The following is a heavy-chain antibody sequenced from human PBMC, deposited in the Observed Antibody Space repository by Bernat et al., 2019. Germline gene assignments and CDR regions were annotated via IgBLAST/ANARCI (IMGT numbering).Heavy chain of an antibody. CDR2: IKQDGSEK. Sequence: EVQLVESGGGLVQPGGSLRLSCEVSGFTFSSYWMSWVRQAPGKGLEWVANIKQDGSEKYYVDSVKGRFTISRDNAKNSLYLQMNSLRAEDTAVYYCARGPIAAAGTYYYYYMDVWGKGTTVTVSS. V-gene: IGHV3-7*01. J-gene: IGHJ6*03. CDR3: ARGPIAAAGTYYYYYMDV. D-gene: IGHD6-13*01. CDR1: GFTFSSYW.